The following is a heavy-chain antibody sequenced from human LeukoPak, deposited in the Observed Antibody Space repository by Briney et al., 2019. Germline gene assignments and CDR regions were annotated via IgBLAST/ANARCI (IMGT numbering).Heavy chain of an antibody. CDR1: GFTFSSYA. V-gene: IGHV3-23*01. CDR2: ISGSGGST. J-gene: IGHJ5*02. D-gene: IGHD2-15*01. Sequence: GGSLRLSCAASGFTFSSYAMSWVRQAPGKGLEWVSAISGSGGSTYYADSVQGRFTISRDNAKNSLNLQMNSLRAEDTAVYYCARSGVVVAALERGVASWFDPWGQGTLVTVSS. CDR3: ARSGVVVAALERGVASWFDP.